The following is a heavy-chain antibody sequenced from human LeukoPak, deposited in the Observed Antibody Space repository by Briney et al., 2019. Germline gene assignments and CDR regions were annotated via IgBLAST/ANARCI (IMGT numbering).Heavy chain of an antibody. CDR2: IRDDGSEK. J-gene: IGHJ4*02. V-gene: IGHV3-7*01. CDR1: GFTFSRYW. CDR3: GVVY. Sequence: GGSLRLPCAASGFTFSRYWMNWVRQAPGKGQEWVANIRDDGSEKYYVDSVKGRFTISRDNTKNLLYLEMSSLRAEDTAVYYCGVVYWGQGTLVTVSS.